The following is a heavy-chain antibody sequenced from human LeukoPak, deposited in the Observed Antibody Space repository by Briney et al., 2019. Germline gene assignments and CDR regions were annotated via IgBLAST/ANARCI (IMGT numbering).Heavy chain of an antibody. J-gene: IGHJ3*02. Sequence: SETLSLTCTVSGGSISSYYWSWIRQPPGKGLEWIGYIYYSGSTNYNPSLKSRVTISVDTSKNQFSLKLSSVTAADTAVYYCARNMITFGSDAFDIWGQGTMVTVSS. V-gene: IGHV4-59*01. CDR1: GGSISSYY. CDR2: IYYSGST. CDR3: ARNMITFGSDAFDI. D-gene: IGHD3-16*01.